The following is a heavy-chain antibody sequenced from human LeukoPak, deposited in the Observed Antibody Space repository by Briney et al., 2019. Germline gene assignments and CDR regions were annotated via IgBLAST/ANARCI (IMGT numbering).Heavy chain of an antibody. D-gene: IGHD6-13*01. Sequence: SETLSLTCTVSGGSISSGSYYWSWIRQPPGKGLEWIGEINHSGSTNYNPSLKCRVTISVDTSKNQFSLKLSSVTAADTAVYYCARGETIAAAGQALDYWGQGTLVTVSS. J-gene: IGHJ4*02. CDR2: INHSGST. V-gene: IGHV4-39*07. CDR3: ARGETIAAAGQALDY. CDR1: GGSISSGSYY.